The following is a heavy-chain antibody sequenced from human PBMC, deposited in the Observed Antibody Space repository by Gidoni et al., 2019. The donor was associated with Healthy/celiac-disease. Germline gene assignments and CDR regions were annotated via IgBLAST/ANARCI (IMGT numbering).Heavy chain of an antibody. D-gene: IGHD6-19*01. CDR3: ARRTRGWTFDP. CDR1: GGSISSYY. Sequence: QVQLQESGPGLVKPSETLSLTCTVSGGSISSYYWSWIRQPPGKGLEWIGYIYYSGSTNYNPPLKSRVTISVDTSKNQFSLKLSSVTAADTAVYYCARRTRGWTFDPWGQGTLVTVSS. V-gene: IGHV4-59*01. J-gene: IGHJ5*02. CDR2: IYYSGST.